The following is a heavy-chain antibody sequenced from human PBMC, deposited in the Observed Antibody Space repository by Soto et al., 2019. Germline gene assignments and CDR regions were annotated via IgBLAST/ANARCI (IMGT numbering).Heavy chain of an antibody. D-gene: IGHD3-22*01. CDR2: INPDGSDK. CDR3: ARDPYDNGGYAAFDI. V-gene: IGHV3-7*04. J-gene: IGHJ3*02. CDR1: GITLSSSW. Sequence: EVQLVESGGGLVQPGGSLRLSCVASGITLSSSWKTWVRQAPGKGLEWVANINPDGSDKYYVDSLKGRFTISRDNARNSLYLQMDSLSAEDTAVYYCARDPYDNGGYAAFDIWGQGTLVSVSS.